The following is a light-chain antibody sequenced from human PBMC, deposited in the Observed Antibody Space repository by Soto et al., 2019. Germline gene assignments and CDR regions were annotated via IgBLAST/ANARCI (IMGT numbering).Light chain of an antibody. J-gene: IGKJ5*01. CDR2: KAA. CDR1: ESISTW. V-gene: IGKV1-5*03. Sequence: DVQMIQSPSALSASVGDRVTITFRDSESISTWLAWQQQKPGKAPKHLISKAASLQSGVPGRFSGSGSGTEFTLTISSLQPDDVATYYCQQYNSYEYTFGQGTRLEIK. CDR3: QQYNSYEYT.